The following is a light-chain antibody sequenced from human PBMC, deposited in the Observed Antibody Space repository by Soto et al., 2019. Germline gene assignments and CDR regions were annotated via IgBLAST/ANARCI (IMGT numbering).Light chain of an antibody. CDR2: DVS. Sequence: QSALTQPASVSGSPGQSITISCTGTSSDVGGYNYVSWYQHHPGKAPKLMIYDVSNRPSGVSNRFSGSKSGSTASLTISGLQAEDEADYYCSSYTSSNTVVFGGGTKVTV. V-gene: IGLV2-14*03. CDR3: SSYTSSNTVV. CDR1: SSDVGGYNY. J-gene: IGLJ3*02.